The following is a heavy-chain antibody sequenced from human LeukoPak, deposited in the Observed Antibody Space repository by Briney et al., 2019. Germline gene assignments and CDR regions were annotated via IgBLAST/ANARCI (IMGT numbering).Heavy chain of an antibody. CDR3: AKDSGYCSSTSCYIDAFDI. J-gene: IGHJ3*02. CDR1: GFTFSSYG. CDR2: IRYDGSNK. Sequence: GGSLRLSCAASGFTFSSYGMHWVRQAPGKGLEWVAFIRYDGSNKYYADSVKGRFTISRDNSKNTLYLQMNSLRAEDTAVYYCAKDSGYCSSTSCYIDAFDIWGQGTMVTVSS. D-gene: IGHD2-2*02. V-gene: IGHV3-30*02.